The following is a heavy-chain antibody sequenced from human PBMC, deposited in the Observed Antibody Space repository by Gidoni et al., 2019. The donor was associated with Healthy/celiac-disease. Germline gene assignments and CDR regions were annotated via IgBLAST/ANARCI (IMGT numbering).Heavy chain of an antibody. V-gene: IGHV3-48*02. J-gene: IGHJ4*02. D-gene: IGHD6-19*01. CDR3: ARDPYSSGWYVGSLFDY. CDR2: ISSSSSTI. CDR1: GFTFSSSS. Sequence: EVQLVESGGGLVQPGGSLRLPCAAAGFTFSSSSMNWVRQAPGKGLEWVSYISSSSSTIYYADSVKGRFTIYRDNAKNSLYLQMNSLRDEDTAVYYCARDPYSSGWYVGSLFDYWGQGTLVTVSS.